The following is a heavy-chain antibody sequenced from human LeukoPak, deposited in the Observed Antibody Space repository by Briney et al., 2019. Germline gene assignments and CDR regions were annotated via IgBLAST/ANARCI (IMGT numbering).Heavy chain of an antibody. V-gene: IGHV4-34*01. CDR3: AREETMVRGALYYYYYYYMDV. J-gene: IGHJ6*03. CDR2: INHSGST. D-gene: IGHD3-10*01. CDR1: GGSFSGYY. Sequence: PSETLSLTCAVYGGSFSGYYWSWIRQPPGKGLEWIGEINHSGSTNYNPSLKSRVTISVDTSKNQFSLKLSSVTAADTAVYYCAREETMVRGALYYYYYYYMDVWGKGTTVTVSS.